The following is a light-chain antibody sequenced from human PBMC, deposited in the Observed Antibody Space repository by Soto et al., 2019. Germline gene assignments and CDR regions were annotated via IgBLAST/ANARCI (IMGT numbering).Light chain of an antibody. V-gene: IGKV1-9*01. CDR1: QGISSY. CDR2: AAS. CDR3: QQLISYTWT. Sequence: DFQLTQSPSFLSASVGDRVTITCRASQGISSYLAWYQQKPGKAPKLLIYAASTLQSGVPSRFSGSGSGTEFTLTISSLQPEDFATYYCQQLISYTWTFGQGTKVEIK. J-gene: IGKJ1*01.